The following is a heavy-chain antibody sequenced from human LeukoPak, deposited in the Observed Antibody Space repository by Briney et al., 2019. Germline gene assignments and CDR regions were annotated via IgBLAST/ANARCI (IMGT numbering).Heavy chain of an antibody. CDR3: ARPAISDAFDI. Sequence: GGSLRLSCAASGFTFSSYSMNWVRQAPGKGLEWVSSISSSSSYIYYADSVKGRFTISRDNAKNSLYLQMSSLRAEDTAVYYCARPAISDAFDIWGQGTMVTVSS. CDR2: ISSSSSYI. CDR1: GFTFSSYS. V-gene: IGHV3-21*01. D-gene: IGHD2-21*02. J-gene: IGHJ3*02.